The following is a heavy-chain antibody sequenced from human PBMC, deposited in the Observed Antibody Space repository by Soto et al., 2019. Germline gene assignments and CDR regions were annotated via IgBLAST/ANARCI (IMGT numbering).Heavy chain of an antibody. Sequence: QVQLVQSGAEVKKPGASVKVSCKASGDTFASYGISWVRQAPGQGLEWMGWISVNSGNTNYAQNFQGRVTMTTDTSTTTVFMELRSLRSDDTAVYYWAVGIRVGQGFDYWGQGTLVTVSS. V-gene: IGHV1-18*01. J-gene: IGHJ4*02. CDR3: AVGIRVGQGFDY. D-gene: IGHD1-26*01. CDR1: GDTFASYG. CDR2: ISVNSGNT.